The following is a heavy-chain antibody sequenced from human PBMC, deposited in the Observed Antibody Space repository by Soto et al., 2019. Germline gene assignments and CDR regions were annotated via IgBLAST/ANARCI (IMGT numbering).Heavy chain of an antibody. CDR1: GGTFSSYA. CDR2: IIPIFGTA. D-gene: IGHD1-7*01. V-gene: IGHV1-69*12. CDR3: ESHRITGTWGYYGGMDV. Sequence: QVQLVQSGAEVKKPGSSVKVSCKASGGTFSSYAISWVRQAPGQGLEWMGGIIPIFGTAYYAQKFQGRVTIPADDTTRTAYMELRSLRSEESAGYYCESHRITGTWGYYGGMDVWGQGTAVTVSS. J-gene: IGHJ6*02.